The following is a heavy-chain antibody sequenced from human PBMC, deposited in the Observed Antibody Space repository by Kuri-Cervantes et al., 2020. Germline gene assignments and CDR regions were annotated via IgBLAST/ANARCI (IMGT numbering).Heavy chain of an antibody. D-gene: IGHD6-25*01. CDR3: ARGGPGGSGASDI. CDR1: GFTFSSYW. V-gene: IGHV3-7*01. Sequence: GESLKISCAASGFTFSSYWMSWVRQAPGKGLEWVANIKQDGSEKYYVDSVKGRFTISRDNAKNSLYLQMNSLRAEDTAVYYRARGGPGGSGASDIWGQGTMVTVSS. CDR2: IKQDGSEK. J-gene: IGHJ3*02.